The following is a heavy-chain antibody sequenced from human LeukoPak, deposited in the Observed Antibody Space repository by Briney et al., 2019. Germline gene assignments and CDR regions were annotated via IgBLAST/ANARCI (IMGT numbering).Heavy chain of an antibody. CDR2: VNPNSGDT. J-gene: IGHJ4*02. Sequence: GASVKVSCKASGYTFTDHYIHWVRQAPGQGLEWMGWVNPNSGDTNHAHKFQGRVTMTSDTSISTAYMDLNRVRSDDTAVYYCALLFSSTWYRFDSWGQGTLVTVSS. V-gene: IGHV1-2*02. CDR3: ALLFSSTWYRFDS. CDR1: GYTFTDHY. D-gene: IGHD6-13*01.